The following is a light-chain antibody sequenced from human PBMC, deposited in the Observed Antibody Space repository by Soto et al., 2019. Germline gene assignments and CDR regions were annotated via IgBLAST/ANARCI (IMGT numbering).Light chain of an antibody. CDR3: VLYMGSGIWV. CDR1: SGSVSTSYY. Sequence: QTVVTQEPSFSVSLGRTVTLTCGLSSGSVSTSYYPSRYQQTPGQAPRTLIYSTNTRSSGVPDRFSGSILGNKAALTITGAQADDESDYYCVLYMGSGIWVFGGGTKLTVL. J-gene: IGLJ3*02. CDR2: STN. V-gene: IGLV8-61*01.